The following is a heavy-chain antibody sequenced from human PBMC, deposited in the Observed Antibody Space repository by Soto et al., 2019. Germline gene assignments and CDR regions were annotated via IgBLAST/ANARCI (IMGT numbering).Heavy chain of an antibody. D-gene: IGHD5-12*01. V-gene: IGHV1-69*02. CDR3: ARSKCRWLQAEFDY. Sequence: QVQLVQSGAEVKKPGSSVKVSCKASGGTFSSYTISWVRQAPGQGLEWMGRIIPILGIANYAQKFQGRVTITADKPTSTAYMELSSLRSEDTAVYYCARSKCRWLQAEFDYWGQGTLVTVSS. J-gene: IGHJ4*02. CDR1: GGTFSSYT. CDR2: IIPILGIA.